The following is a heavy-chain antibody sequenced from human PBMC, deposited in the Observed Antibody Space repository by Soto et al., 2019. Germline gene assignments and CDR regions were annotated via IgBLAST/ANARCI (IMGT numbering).Heavy chain of an antibody. D-gene: IGHD3-10*01. CDR2: ISYDGSNK. CDR1: GFTFSSYA. V-gene: IGHV3-30-3*01. J-gene: IGHJ6*02. Sequence: GGSLRLSCAASGFTFSSYAMHWVRQAPGKGLEWVAVISYDGSNKYYADSVKGRFTISRDNSKNTLYLQMNSLRAEDTAVYYCARDRIGAVRAHVYYYYYYGMDVWGQGTTVTVSS. CDR3: ARDRIGAVRAHVYYYYYYGMDV.